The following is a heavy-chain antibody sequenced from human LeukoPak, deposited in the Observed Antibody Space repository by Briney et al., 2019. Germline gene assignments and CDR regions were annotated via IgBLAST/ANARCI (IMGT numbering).Heavy chain of an antibody. D-gene: IGHD1-1*01. J-gene: IGHJ5*02. CDR2: ISSSSSYT. CDR1: GFTFSDYY. Sequence: GGSLRLSCAASGFTFSDYYMSWIPQAPGKGLEWVSYISSSSSYTNYADSVKGRFTISRDNAKNSLYLQMNSLRAEDTAAYYCARDQRLERRDNWFDPWGQGTLVTVSS. CDR3: ARDQRLERRDNWFDP. V-gene: IGHV3-11*05.